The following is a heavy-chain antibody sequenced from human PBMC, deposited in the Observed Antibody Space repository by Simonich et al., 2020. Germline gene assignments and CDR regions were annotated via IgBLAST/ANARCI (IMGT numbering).Heavy chain of an antibody. CDR2: INPHSGGT. V-gene: IGHV1-2*02. CDR1: GYTFTGYY. D-gene: IGHD7-27*01. CDR3: ARGRLTGDKGAFDI. Sequence: QVQLVQSGAEVKKPGASVKVSCKASGYTFTGYYMHWVRQAPGQGLEWMGWINPHSGGTHYAQKLQGRVTMTRDTSISTAYMELSRLRSDDTAVYYCARGRLTGDKGAFDIWGQGTMVTVSS. J-gene: IGHJ3*02.